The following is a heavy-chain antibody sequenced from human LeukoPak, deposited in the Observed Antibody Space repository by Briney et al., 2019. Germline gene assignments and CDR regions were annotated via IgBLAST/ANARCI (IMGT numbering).Heavy chain of an antibody. Sequence: SVKVSCKASGGTFSSYAITWVRQAPGQGLEWMGRIIPILDIANYAQKFQGRVTITADKSTSTAYMELSSLRSEDTAVYYCARGTVAVAGTEINYYYYGMDVWGQGTTVTVSS. D-gene: IGHD6-19*01. V-gene: IGHV1-69*04. CDR1: GGTFSSYA. CDR2: IIPILDIA. J-gene: IGHJ6*02. CDR3: ARGTVAVAGTEINYYYYGMDV.